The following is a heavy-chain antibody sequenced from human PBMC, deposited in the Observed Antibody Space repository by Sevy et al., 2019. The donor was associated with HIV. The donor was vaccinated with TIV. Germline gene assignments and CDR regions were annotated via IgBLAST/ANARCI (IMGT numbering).Heavy chain of an antibody. CDR3: AKESGSYYEFWSGHDAFDI. CDR1: GFNFSSYG. CDR2: ISYDGSSK. D-gene: IGHD3-3*01. J-gene: IGHJ3*02. Sequence: GGSLRLSCAASGFNFSSYGMHWVRQAPGKGLEWVAVISYDGSSKYYAESVKGRFTISRDNSKSTPYLQISSLRAEETTVYNCAKESGSYYEFWSGHDAFDIWGQGTMVTLSS. V-gene: IGHV3-30*18.